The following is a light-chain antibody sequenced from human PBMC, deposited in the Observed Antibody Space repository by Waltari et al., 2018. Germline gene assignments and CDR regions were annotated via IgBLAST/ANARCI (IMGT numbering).Light chain of an antibody. CDR2: GVS. Sequence: QSALTQPASVSGSPGQSVTISCTGTTSDIGGFNYVSWYQHHPGKAPRLMIFGVSDRPSGVSNRFSGSKSGNTASLTICGLQAEDEADYYCSSFARAKTWVFGGGTKVTVL. J-gene: IGLJ3*02. CDR1: TSDIGGFNY. CDR3: SSFARAKTWV. V-gene: IGLV2-14*03.